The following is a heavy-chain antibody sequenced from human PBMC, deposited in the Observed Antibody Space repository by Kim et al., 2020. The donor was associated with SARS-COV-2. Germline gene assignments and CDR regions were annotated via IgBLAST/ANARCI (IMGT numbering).Heavy chain of an antibody. J-gene: IGHJ4*02. Sequence: NPTHKCRVTIAVDTSKNQFSLKLSSVTAADTAVYYCARGYGSGSYYHFDYWGQGTLVTVSS. CDR3: ARGYGSGSYYHFDY. D-gene: IGHD3-10*01. V-gene: IGHV4-34*01.